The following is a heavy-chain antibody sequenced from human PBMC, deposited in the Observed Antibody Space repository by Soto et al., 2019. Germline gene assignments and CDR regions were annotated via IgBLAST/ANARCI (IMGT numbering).Heavy chain of an antibody. J-gene: IGHJ5*02. CDR1: GFTFSSYA. Sequence: PGGSLRLSCAASGFTFSSYAMSWVRQAPGKGLEWVSAISGSGGSTYYADSVKGRFTISRDNSKNTLYLQMNSLRAEDTAVYYCAKDPFRSHRTNWFDPWGQGTLVTVSS. CDR2: ISGSGGST. CDR3: AKDPFRSHRTNWFDP. D-gene: IGHD2-15*01. V-gene: IGHV3-23*01.